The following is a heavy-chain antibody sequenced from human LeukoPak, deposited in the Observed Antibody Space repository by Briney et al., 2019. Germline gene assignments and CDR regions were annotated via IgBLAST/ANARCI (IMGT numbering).Heavy chain of an antibody. V-gene: IGHV3-7*01. CDR1: GFTFSAYW. D-gene: IGHD1-14*01. CDR2: IRQDGDQT. J-gene: IGHJ4*02. Sequence: GGSLRLSCAASGFTFSAYWMHWVRQAPGKGLEWLADIRQDGDQTYYADSVKGRFTISRDNAKNSLYLQLNSLRAEDTAVYYCAKDLASTGALDLWGQGSLVTVSS. CDR3: AKDLASTGALDL.